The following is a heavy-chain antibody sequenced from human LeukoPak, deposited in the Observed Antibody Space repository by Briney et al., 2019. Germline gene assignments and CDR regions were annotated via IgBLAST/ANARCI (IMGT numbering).Heavy chain of an antibody. Sequence: GGSLRLSCVGSGFTFNAYAMSWLRQRPGKGPEWVSMISSSGDATDYAESVKGRLSISRDNANKTLYLQINTPIADDTAIYYCAKDPRAMGRYFLDDWGQGSLVTVSS. CDR2: ISSSGDAT. V-gene: IGHV3-23*01. CDR1: GFTFNAYA. D-gene: IGHD2/OR15-2a*01. J-gene: IGHJ4*01. CDR3: AKDPRAMGRYFLDD.